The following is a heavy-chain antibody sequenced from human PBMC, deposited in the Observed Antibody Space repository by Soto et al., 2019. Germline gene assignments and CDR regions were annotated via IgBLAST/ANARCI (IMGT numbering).Heavy chain of an antibody. D-gene: IGHD2-8*01. V-gene: IGHV3-23*01. J-gene: IGHJ4*02. CDR3: AANVVKVYSGQVYFDF. CDR2: IRGSGDNT. CDR1: GFLFGGYA. Sequence: PGRSLRLCFTALGFLFGGYATGWGRQATGKWLEWVSTIRGSGDNTYYGDPVKGRITISRDNSKNTLYLKMNGLGGEETAVYYCAANVVKVYSGQVYFDFWGQGTPVPVSS.